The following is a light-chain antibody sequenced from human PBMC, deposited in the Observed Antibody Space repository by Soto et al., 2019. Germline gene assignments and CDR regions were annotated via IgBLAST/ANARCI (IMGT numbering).Light chain of an antibody. J-gene: IGLJ1*01. Sequence: QSVLTQPASVSGSPGQWITISCTETSSDVGGYNYVSWYQQHPGKAPKLMIYEVSNRPSGVSNRFSGSKSGNTASLTISGLQAEDEADYYCSSYTSSSTLGVFGTGTKLTVL. CDR1: SSDVGGYNY. CDR2: EVS. CDR3: SSYTSSSTLGV. V-gene: IGLV2-14*01.